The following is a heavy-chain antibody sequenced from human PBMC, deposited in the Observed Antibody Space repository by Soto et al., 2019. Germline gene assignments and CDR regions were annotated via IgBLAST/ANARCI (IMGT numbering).Heavy chain of an antibody. D-gene: IGHD6-6*01. Sequence: QLQLQESGPGLVKPSETLSLTCTVSGGSISSSSYYWGWIRQPPGKGLEWIGSIYYSGSTYYDPSLKSRVTISVDTSKNQFSLKLSSVTAADAAVYYCARHRDISSPGEGFQHWGQGTLVTVSS. CDR1: GGSISSSSYY. J-gene: IGHJ1*01. CDR3: ARHRDISSPGEGFQH. V-gene: IGHV4-39*01. CDR2: IYYSGST.